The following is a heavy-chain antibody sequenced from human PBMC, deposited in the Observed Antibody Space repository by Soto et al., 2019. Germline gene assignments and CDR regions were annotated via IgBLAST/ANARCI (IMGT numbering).Heavy chain of an antibody. V-gene: IGHV3-23*01. CDR3: AKAGRYYYGSGPFY. CDR1: GFTFSSYA. D-gene: IGHD3-10*01. Sequence: PGGSLRLSCAASGFTFSSYAMSWVRQAPGKGLEWVSAISGSGGSTYYADSVKGRFTISRDNSKNTLYLQMNSLRAEDTAVYYCAKAGRYYYGSGPFYWGQGTLVTVSS. J-gene: IGHJ4*02. CDR2: ISGSGGST.